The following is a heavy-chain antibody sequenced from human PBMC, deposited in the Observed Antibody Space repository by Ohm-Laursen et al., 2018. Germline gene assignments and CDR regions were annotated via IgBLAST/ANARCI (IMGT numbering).Heavy chain of an antibody. CDR1: GASINSHH. J-gene: IGHJ4*02. D-gene: IGHD3-22*01. V-gene: IGHV4-59*11. Sequence: SETLSLTCTVSGASINSHHWSFIRQPPGKGLEWIAFVYYSGSTYYNPSLKSRVTLSVDMSKNQFSLKLTSVTAADTAVYYCARDRLDYNDGPFDYWGQGTLVTVSS. CDR2: VYYSGST. CDR3: ARDRLDYNDGPFDY.